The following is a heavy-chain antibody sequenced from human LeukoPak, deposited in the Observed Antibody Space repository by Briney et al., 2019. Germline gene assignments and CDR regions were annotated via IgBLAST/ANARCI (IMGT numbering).Heavy chain of an antibody. D-gene: IGHD5-18*01. CDR3: ARDSARGYSYGYNAFDI. CDR1: GYTFTSYD. CDR2: MNPNSGNT. Sequence: ASVKVSCKASGYTFTSYDINWVRQATGQGLEWMGWMNPNSGNTGYAQKFQGRVTMTTDTSTSTAYMELRSLRSDDTAVYFCARDSARGYSYGYNAFDIWGQGTMVTVSS. V-gene: IGHV1-8*01. J-gene: IGHJ3*02.